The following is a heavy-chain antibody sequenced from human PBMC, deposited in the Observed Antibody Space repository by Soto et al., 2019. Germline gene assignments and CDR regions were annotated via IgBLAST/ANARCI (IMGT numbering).Heavy chain of an antibody. D-gene: IGHD3-10*01. J-gene: IGHJ6*02. CDR3: AIDYYYGSGTRYGMDV. CDR1: GYTFTSYG. CDR2: ISAYNGNT. Sequence: ASVKVSCKASGYTFTSYGISWVRRAPGQGLEWMGWISAYNGNTNYAQKLQGRVTMTTDTSTSTAYMELRSLRSDDTAVYYCAIDYYYGSGTRYGMDVWGQGTTVTVS. V-gene: IGHV1-18*01.